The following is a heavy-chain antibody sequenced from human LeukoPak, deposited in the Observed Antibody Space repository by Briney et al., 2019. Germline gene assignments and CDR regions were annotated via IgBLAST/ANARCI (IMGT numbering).Heavy chain of an antibody. V-gene: IGHV3-23*01. CDR2: ISGSGGST. CDR1: GFTFSSYS. Sequence: GGSLRLSCAASGFTFSSYSMNWVRQAPGKGLEWVSAISGSGGSTYYADSVKGRFTISRDNSKNTLYLQMNSLRAEDTAVYYCAKDFYPKYYGSGSYTYYYMDVWGKGTTVTVSS. CDR3: AKDFYPKYYGSGSYTYYYMDV. J-gene: IGHJ6*03. D-gene: IGHD3-10*01.